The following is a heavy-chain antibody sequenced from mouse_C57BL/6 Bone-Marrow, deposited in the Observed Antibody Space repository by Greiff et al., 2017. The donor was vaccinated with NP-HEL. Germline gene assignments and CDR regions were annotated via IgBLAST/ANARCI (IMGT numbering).Heavy chain of an antibody. D-gene: IGHD3-2*02. Sequence: EVMLVASGGGLVKPGGSLKLSCAASGFTFSDYGMHWVRQAPEKGLEWVAYISSGSSTIYYADTVKGRSTISRDNAKNTMFLQLTSLRSEDTSMYYCARLGQLRLRSYWYFDVWGTGTTVTVSS. CDR1: GFTFSDYG. J-gene: IGHJ1*03. V-gene: IGHV5-17*01. CDR3: ARLGQLRLRSYWYFDV. CDR2: ISSGSSTI.